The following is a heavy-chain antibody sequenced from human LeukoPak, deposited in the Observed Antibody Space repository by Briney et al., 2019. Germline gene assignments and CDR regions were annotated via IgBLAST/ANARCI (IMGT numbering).Heavy chain of an antibody. Sequence: GGSLRLSCAASGFTFSDYGMYWVRQAPGKGLEWVAVISYDGSNKYYADSVKGRFTISRDNSKNTVYLQMNSLRAEDTAVYYCAKMGVTYTLLNWFDPWGQGTLVTVSS. V-gene: IGHV3-30*18. D-gene: IGHD2-21*02. CDR1: GFTFSDYG. CDR2: ISYDGSNK. J-gene: IGHJ5*02. CDR3: AKMGVTYTLLNWFDP.